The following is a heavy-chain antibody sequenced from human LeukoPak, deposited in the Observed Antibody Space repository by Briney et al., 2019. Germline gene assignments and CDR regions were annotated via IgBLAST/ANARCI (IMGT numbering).Heavy chain of an antibody. CDR3: ASEYYYDSSGPLT. V-gene: IGHV4-59*01. CDR1: GGSISSYY. Sequence: SETLSLTCTVSGGSISSYYWSWIRQPPGKGLEWIGYIYYSGSTNYNPSLKSRVTISVDTSKNQFSLKLSSVTAVDTAVYYCASEYYYDSSGPLTWGQGTLVTVSS. J-gene: IGHJ4*02. CDR2: IYYSGST. D-gene: IGHD3-22*01.